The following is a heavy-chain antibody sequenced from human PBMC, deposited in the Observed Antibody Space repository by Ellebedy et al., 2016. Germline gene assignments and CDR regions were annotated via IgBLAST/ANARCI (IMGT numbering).Heavy chain of an antibody. CDR3: VKEGITRVTDFDN. Sequence: GESLKISXSASGFTFSSYAMHWVRQAPGKGLEYVSGILADGYNIYADLVQGRFIVSRDNSKSTLYLQMSSLRPEDTAVYYCVKEGITRVTDFDNWGQGNLVTVSS. J-gene: IGHJ4*02. CDR1: GFTFSSYA. CDR2: ILADGYN. V-gene: IGHV3-64D*06. D-gene: IGHD3-10*01.